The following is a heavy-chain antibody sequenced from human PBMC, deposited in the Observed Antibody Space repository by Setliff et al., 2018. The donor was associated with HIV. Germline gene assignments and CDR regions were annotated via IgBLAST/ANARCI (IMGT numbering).Heavy chain of an antibody. V-gene: IGHV4-34*01. J-gene: IGHJ6*04. Sequence: PSAPRSLTCAVYGASFSGYYWSWVRQPPGKGLEWIGEINHSGSPNYNSSLKSRVTISGDTSKNQFALKVRSGTAADTEGDYCARLRWAATAGTWDYYYYGMYVGGKGTTVTGAS. CDR2: INHSGSP. CDR3: ARLRWAATAGTWDYYYYGMYV. CDR1: GASFSGYY. D-gene: IGHD6-13*01.